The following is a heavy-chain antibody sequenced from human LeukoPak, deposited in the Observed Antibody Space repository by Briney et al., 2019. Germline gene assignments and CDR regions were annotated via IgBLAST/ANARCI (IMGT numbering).Heavy chain of an antibody. D-gene: IGHD5-18*01. J-gene: IGHJ4*02. V-gene: IGHV3-48*01. CDR1: GFTFSSYS. Sequence: PGGSLRLSCTASGFTFSSYSMSWVRQAPGKRLEWLSYITSSSSSIFYADSVKGRFTISRDDSKNTLYLQMNSLRAEDTALYYCAKDLRSGYSYGAFFDYWGQGTLVTVSS. CDR2: ITSSSSSI. CDR3: AKDLRSGYSYGAFFDY.